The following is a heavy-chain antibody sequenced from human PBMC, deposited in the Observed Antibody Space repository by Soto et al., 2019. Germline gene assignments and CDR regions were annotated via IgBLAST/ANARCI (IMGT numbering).Heavy chain of an antibody. Sequence: QLQLQESGSGLVKPSQTLSLTCAVSGGSISSGGYSWSWIRQPPGKGLEWIWYIYHSGSTYYNPSLRRRVTTSVDRSKTQFSLRLSSVTAADTAVYYCAGGIAARPLGYWGQGTLVTVSS. CDR3: AGGIAARPLGY. D-gene: IGHD6-6*01. J-gene: IGHJ4*02. CDR1: GGSISSGGYS. V-gene: IGHV4-30-2*01. CDR2: IYHSGST.